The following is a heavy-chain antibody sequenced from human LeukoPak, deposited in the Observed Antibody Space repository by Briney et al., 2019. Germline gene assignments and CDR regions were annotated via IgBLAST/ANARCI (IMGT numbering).Heavy chain of an antibody. D-gene: IGHD6-13*01. V-gene: IGHV3-21*01. CDR2: ISSSSSYI. J-gene: IGHJ6*03. Sequence: PGGSLRLSCAASGFTFSSYSMNWVRQAPGKGLEWVSSISSSSSYIYYADSVKGRFTISRDNAKNSLYLQMNSLRAEDTAVYYCARDYKPYSSSWHYYMDVWGKGTTVTVSS. CDR1: GFTFSSYS. CDR3: ARDYKPYSSSWHYYMDV.